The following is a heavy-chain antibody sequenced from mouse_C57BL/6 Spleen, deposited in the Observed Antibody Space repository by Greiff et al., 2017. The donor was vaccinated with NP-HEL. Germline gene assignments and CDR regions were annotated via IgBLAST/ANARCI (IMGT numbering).Heavy chain of an antibody. CDR1: GYAFSSYW. V-gene: IGHV1-80*01. CDR2: IYPGDGDT. J-gene: IGHJ1*03. CDR3: ARGRGPRGYLDV. Sequence: QVQLKESGAELVKPGASVKISCKASGYAFSSYWMNWVKQRPGKGLEWIGQIYPGDGDTNYNGKFKGKATLTADKSSSTAYMQLSSLTSEDSAVYFCARGRGPRGYLDVWGTGTTVTVSS.